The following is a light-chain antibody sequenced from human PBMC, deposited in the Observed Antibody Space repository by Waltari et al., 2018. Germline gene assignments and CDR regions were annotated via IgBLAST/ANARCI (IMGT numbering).Light chain of an antibody. Sequence: IQMTQSTSSLSASVGDRVTISCRASRSSGTYLEWFQQKPGKAPKLLIFAASSMQSGVPSRFSGSGSGTDFTLTISSLQPEDFATYYCQQSYSTPRTFGGGTKVEIK. J-gene: IGKJ4*01. V-gene: IGKV1-39*01. CDR3: QQSYSTPRT. CDR2: AAS. CDR1: RSSGTY.